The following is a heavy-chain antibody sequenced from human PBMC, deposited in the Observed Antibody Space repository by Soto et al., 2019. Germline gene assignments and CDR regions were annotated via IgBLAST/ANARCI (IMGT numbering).Heavy chain of an antibody. CDR1: GFTFSSYG. CDR2: ISYDGSNK. Sequence: PGGSLRLSCAASGFTFSSYGMHWVRQAPGKGLEWVAVISYDGSNKYYADSVKGRFTISRDNSKNTLYLQMNSLRAEDTAVHYCAKVGMARYYYYYYGMDVWGQGTTVTVSS. CDR3: AKVGMARYYYYYYGMDV. V-gene: IGHV3-30*18. J-gene: IGHJ6*02. D-gene: IGHD5-12*01.